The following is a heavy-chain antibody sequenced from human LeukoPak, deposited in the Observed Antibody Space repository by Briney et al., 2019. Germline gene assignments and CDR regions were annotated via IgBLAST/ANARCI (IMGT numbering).Heavy chain of an antibody. D-gene: IGHD1-26*01. CDR1: GFTFSSYA. J-gene: IGHJ4*02. CDR2: ISYDGSNK. CDR3: ARPPYSGSPNRFDY. V-gene: IGHV3-30-3*01. Sequence: PGGSLRLSCAASGFTFSSYAMHWVRQAPGKGLGWVAVISYDGSNKYYADSVKGRFTISRDNSKNTLYLQMNSLRAEDTAVYYCARPPYSGSPNRFDYWGQGTLVTVSS.